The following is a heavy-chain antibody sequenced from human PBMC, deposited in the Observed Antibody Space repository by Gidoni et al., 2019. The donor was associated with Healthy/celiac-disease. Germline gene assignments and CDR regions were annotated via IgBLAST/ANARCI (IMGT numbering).Heavy chain of an antibody. CDR3: ARDRDLFSSSWYFDY. V-gene: IGHV3-11*06. D-gene: IGHD6-13*01. J-gene: IGHJ4*02. Sequence: QVQLVESGGGLVKPGGSLRLSCAASGFTFSDYYMSWIRQAPGKGLEWVSYISSSSSYTNYADSVKGRFTISRDNAKNSLYLQMNSLRAEDTAVYYCARDRDLFSSSWYFDYWGQGTLVTVSS. CDR2: ISSSSSYT. CDR1: GFTFSDYY.